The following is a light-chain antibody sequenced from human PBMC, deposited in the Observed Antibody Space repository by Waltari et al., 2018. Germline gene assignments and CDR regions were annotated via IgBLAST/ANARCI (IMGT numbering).Light chain of an antibody. CDR3: QQSHSFPLT. J-gene: IGKJ4*01. V-gene: IGKV1-12*01. Sequence: DIQMTQSPSSVSASVGDRVIITCRASQGINSWLGWYQQKPGKAPKLLIYATSTLQSGVPSRFSGSGFGTDCTLTITSLQPEYFATYYCQQSHSFPLTFGGGTKVEV. CDR1: QGINSW. CDR2: ATS.